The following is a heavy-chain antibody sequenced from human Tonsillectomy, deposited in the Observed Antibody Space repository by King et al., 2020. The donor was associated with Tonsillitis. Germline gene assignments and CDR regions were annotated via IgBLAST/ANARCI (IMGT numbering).Heavy chain of an antibody. V-gene: IGHV3-9*01. CDR3: AKAIRQQYSDYKRSDYYYAMDV. Sequence: VQLVESGGGLVQPGRSLRLSCAASGFTFDDYGMHCVRQTPGKGLEWVSGITWNRASIAYADSVKGRFTISRDNAKNSLSLQVNSLRAEDYALYYCAKAIRQQYSDYKRSDYYYAMDVWGQGTTVTVSS. J-gene: IGHJ6*02. D-gene: IGHD4-11*01. CDR2: ITWNRASI. CDR1: GFTFDDYG.